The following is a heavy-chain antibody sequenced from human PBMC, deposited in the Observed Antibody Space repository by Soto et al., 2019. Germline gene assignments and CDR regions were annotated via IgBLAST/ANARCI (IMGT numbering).Heavy chain of an antibody. CDR2: LDPSDSYT. CDR1: GYSFTSYW. CDR3: ARLQAAAGDNDLTFDY. J-gene: IGHJ4*02. D-gene: IGHD6-13*01. Sequence: EVQLVQSGAEVKKPGESLRISCKGSGYSFTSYWISWVRQMPGKGLEWMGRLDPSDSYTNYSPSFKGHVTISADKSIGTDDLLWSSMKASDTAMYYCARLQAAAGDNDLTFDYWGQGTLVTVSS. V-gene: IGHV5-10-1*01.